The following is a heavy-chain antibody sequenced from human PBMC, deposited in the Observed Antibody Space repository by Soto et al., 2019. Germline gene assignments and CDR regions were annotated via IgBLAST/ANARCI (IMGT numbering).Heavy chain of an antibody. CDR2: IYCSGST. CDR3: ARQWGERGYDFWSGYSFDY. D-gene: IGHD3-3*01. CDR1: GGSISSSSYY. Sequence: PSETLSLTCSVSGGSISSSSYYWGWIRQPPGKGLEWIGGIYCSGSTYYNPSLKSRVTISVDTTKNQFSLKLSSVTAADTAVYYCARQWGERGYDFWSGYSFDYWGQGTLVTVSS. J-gene: IGHJ4*02. V-gene: IGHV4-39*01.